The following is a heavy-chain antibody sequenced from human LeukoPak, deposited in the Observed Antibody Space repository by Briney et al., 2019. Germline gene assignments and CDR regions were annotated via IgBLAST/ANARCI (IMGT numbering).Heavy chain of an antibody. CDR3: ASSDSAVAGSFDY. D-gene: IGHD6-19*01. Sequence: ASVKVSCKASGYTFTGYYMHWVRQAPGQGLEWMGRINPNSGGTNYAQKFQGRVTMTRDTSISTAYMELSRLRSDDTAMYYCASSDSAVAGSFDYWGQGTLVTVSS. V-gene: IGHV1-2*06. J-gene: IGHJ4*02. CDR2: INPNSGGT. CDR1: GYTFTGYY.